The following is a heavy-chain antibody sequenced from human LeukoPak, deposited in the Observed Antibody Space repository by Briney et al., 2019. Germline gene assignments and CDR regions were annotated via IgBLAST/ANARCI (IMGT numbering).Heavy chain of an antibody. Sequence: GGSLRLSCAASGFTFSSYAIHWVRQAPGKGLEWVAVIWYDGSNKYYADSVKGRFTISRDNSKNTLYLQMNSLRAEDTAVYYCASYVLGDAFDIWGQGTMVTVSS. CDR1: GFTFSSYA. D-gene: IGHD3-3*02. CDR3: ASYVLGDAFDI. CDR2: IWYDGSNK. J-gene: IGHJ3*02. V-gene: IGHV3-33*08.